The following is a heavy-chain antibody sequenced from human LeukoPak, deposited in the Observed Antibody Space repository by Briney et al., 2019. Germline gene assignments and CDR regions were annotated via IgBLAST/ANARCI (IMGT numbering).Heavy chain of an antibody. CDR1: GFTFKDYW. J-gene: IGHJ6*02. CDR2: IKGDGSEK. CDR3: ATYDLPPDGMGV. V-gene: IGHV3-7*01. D-gene: IGHD3-3*01. Sequence: GGSLRLSCAASGFTFKDYWMIWVRQAPGKGLEWVANIKGDGSEKCYVDSVKGRFTISRDNAENSLYLQMNSLRAEDTALYYCATYDLPPDGMGVCGHGTWVTVSS.